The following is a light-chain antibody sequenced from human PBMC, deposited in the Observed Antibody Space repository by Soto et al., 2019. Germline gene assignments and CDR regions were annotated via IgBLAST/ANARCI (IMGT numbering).Light chain of an antibody. J-gene: IGLJ1*01. Sequence: QSAMAQPASVAGSPGQSITISYSGTSSDVGDYNYVSWYQQHPGKAPKLMIYEVSNRPSGVSNRFSGSKSGNTASLTISGLQVEDEADYYCSSYTSINTYVFGTGTKVTVL. CDR3: SSYTSINTYV. V-gene: IGLV2-14*01. CDR2: EVS. CDR1: SSDVGDYNY.